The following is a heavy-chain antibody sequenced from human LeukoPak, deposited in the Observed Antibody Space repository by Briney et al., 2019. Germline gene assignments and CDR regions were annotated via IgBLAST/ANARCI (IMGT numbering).Heavy chain of an antibody. D-gene: IGHD3-3*01. J-gene: IGHJ6*02. CDR1: GYTFTSYG. Sequence: ASVKVSCKASGYTFTSYGISWVRQAPGQGLEWMGWISAYNGNTNYAQKLQGRVTMTTDTSTSTAYMELRSLRSDDTAVYYCARDATIFGVVTDTYYYYYGMDVWGQGTTVTVSS. CDR3: ARDATIFGVVTDTYYYYYGMDV. CDR2: ISAYNGNT. V-gene: IGHV1-18*01.